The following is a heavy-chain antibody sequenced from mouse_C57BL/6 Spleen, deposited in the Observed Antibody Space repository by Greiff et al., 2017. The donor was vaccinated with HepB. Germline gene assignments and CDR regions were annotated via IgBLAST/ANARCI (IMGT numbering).Heavy chain of an antibody. CDR3: TGPWTPYYGNLGAY. V-gene: IGHV6-3*01. CDR1: GFTFSNYW. J-gene: IGHJ3*01. D-gene: IGHD2-10*01. CDR2: IRLKSDNYAT. Sequence: EVMLVESGGGLVQPGGSMKLSCVASGFTFSNYWMNWVRQSPEKGLEWVAQIRLKSDNYATHYAESVKGRFTISRDDSKSSVYLQMNNLRAEDTGIYYCTGPWTPYYGNLGAYWGQGTLVTVSA.